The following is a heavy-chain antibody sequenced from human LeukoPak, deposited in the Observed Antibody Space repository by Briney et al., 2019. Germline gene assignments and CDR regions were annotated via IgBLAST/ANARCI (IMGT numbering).Heavy chain of an antibody. V-gene: IGHV3-7*01. CDR2: MKRDGSEI. J-gene: IGHJ5*02. D-gene: IGHD7-27*01. CDR1: GFTFSTYW. Sequence: GGSLRLSCSASGFTFSTYWMSWVRQAPGKGLEWVANMKRDGSEIYYVDSVKGRFTISRDNARNSMYLQMNSLRAEDTAVYYCARATLGWFDPWGQGTLVTVSS. CDR3: ARATLGWFDP.